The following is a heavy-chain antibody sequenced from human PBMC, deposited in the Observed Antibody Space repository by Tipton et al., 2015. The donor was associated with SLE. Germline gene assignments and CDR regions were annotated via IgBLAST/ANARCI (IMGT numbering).Heavy chain of an antibody. CDR2: IHYSGTT. CDR3: ARARYSNYVWFDP. CDR1: GGSISGYY. D-gene: IGHD4-11*01. V-gene: IGHV4-59*01. J-gene: IGHJ5*02. Sequence: TLSLTCAVSGGSISGYYWSWIRQPPGKELEWIGYIHYSGTTDYNPSLRSRVTMSIDTSRNQFSLNLNSVIPADTAVYYCARARYSNYVWFDPWGQGTLVTVSS.